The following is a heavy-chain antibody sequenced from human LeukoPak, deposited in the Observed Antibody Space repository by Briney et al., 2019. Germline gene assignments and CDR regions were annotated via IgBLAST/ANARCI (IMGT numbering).Heavy chain of an antibody. CDR2: IYPGDSDT. D-gene: IGHD3-22*01. CDR3: ARHARYYYDSSGYRYYYYYYMDV. V-gene: IGHV5-51*01. J-gene: IGHJ6*03. Sequence: GESLKISCKGSGYSFTSYWIGWVRQIPGKGLEWMGIIYPGDSDTRYSPSFQGQVPISADKSISTAYLQWSSLKASDTAMYYCARHARYYYDSSGYRYYYYYYMDVWGKGTTVTVSS. CDR1: GYSFTSYW.